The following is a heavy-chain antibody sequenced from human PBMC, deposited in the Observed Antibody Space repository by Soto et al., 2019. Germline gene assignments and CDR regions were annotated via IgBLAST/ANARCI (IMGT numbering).Heavy chain of an antibody. D-gene: IGHD3-16*01. CDR3: VRDPGFGVWTGMDV. Sequence: QVQLVESGGGVVQPGGSLRLSCAASGFTFSNFAMHWVRQAPGKGLEWVAVIWHDGSNKYYADSVEVRFTISRDNFKRTLYLQMASLRVEDTAVYYCVRDPGFGVWTGMDVWGQGTTVTVSS. V-gene: IGHV3-33*01. J-gene: IGHJ6*02. CDR1: GFTFSNFA. CDR2: IWHDGSNK.